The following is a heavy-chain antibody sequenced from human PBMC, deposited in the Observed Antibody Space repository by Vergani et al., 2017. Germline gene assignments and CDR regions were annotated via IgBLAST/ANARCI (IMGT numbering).Heavy chain of an antibody. D-gene: IGHD3-10*01. CDR1: GGSVSSGSYY. CDR2: IYYSGST. Sequence: QVQLQESGPGLVKPSETLSLTCTVSGGSVSSGSYYWSWIRQPPGKGLEWIGYIYYSGSTNYNPSLKSRVTISVDTSKNQFSLKLSSVTAADTAVYYCARDPQGWFGPNWFDPWGQGTLVTVSS. V-gene: IGHV4-61*01. CDR3: ARDPQGWFGPNWFDP. J-gene: IGHJ5*02.